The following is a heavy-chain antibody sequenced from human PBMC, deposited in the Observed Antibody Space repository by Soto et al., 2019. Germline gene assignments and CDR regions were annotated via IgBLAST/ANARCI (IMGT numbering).Heavy chain of an antibody. CDR3: ARQIYDSDAGPNFQYYFDS. CDR2: IDPSDSQT. Sequence: GESLKISCKGSGYSFAGYWITWVRQKPGKGLEWMGRIDPSDSQTYYSPSFRGHVTISVTKSITTVFLQWSSLRASDTAMYYCARQIYDSDAGPNFQYYFDSWGQGTPVTVS. J-gene: IGHJ4*02. V-gene: IGHV5-10-1*01. CDR1: GYSFAGYW. D-gene: IGHD5-12*01.